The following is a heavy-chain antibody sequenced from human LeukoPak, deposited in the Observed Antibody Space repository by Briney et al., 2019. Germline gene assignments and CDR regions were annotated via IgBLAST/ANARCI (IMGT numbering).Heavy chain of an antibody. J-gene: IGHJ4*02. D-gene: IGHD3-22*01. V-gene: IGHV3-23*01. Sequence: PGGSLRLSCAASRFTFSGYAMSWVRQAPGKGLEWVSTITGSGDTTYYADSVKGRFTISRDNSKNTLYLQMNSLRAEDTAVYYCARNYYDSSAYYYFDYWGQGTLVTVSS. CDR1: RFTFSGYA. CDR3: ARNYYDSSAYYYFDY. CDR2: ITGSGDTT.